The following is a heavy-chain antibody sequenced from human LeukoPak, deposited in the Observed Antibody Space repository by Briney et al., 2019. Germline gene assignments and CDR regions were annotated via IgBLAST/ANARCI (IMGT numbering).Heavy chain of an antibody. Sequence: GGFLRLSCAASGFTFSSYWMSWVRQAPGKGLEWVANIKQDGSEKYYVDSVKGRFTISRDNAKNSLYLQMNSLRAEDTAVYYCARVWQYQLLYPYYFDYWGQGTLVTVSS. CDR2: IKQDGSEK. D-gene: IGHD2-2*02. CDR1: GFTFSSYW. V-gene: IGHV3-7*01. J-gene: IGHJ4*02. CDR3: ARVWQYQLLYPYYFDY.